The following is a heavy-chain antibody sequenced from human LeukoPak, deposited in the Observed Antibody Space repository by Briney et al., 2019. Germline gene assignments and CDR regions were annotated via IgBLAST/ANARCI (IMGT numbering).Heavy chain of an antibody. J-gene: IGHJ4*02. CDR3: ARGPIVVVTIFDY. V-gene: IGHV1-2*02. CDR1: GYTFTGYY. CDR2: INPNSGGT. Sequence: GASVKVSCTASGYTFTGYYMHWVRQAPGQGLEWMGWINPNSGGTNYAQKFQGRVTMTRDTSISTAYMELSRLRSDDTAVYYCARGPIVVVTIFDYWGQGTLVTVSS. D-gene: IGHD3-22*01.